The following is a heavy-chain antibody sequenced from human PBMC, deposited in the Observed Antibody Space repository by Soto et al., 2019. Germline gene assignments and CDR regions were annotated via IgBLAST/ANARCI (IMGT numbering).Heavy chain of an antibody. CDR3: ARGIAAAGTRPYYYYGMDV. V-gene: IGHV1-18*01. D-gene: IGHD6-13*01. CDR1: GYAFTSYG. Sequence: ASVKVSCKASGYAFTSYGISWVRQAPGQGLEWMGWISAYNGNTNYAQKLQGRVTMTTDTSTSTAYMELRSLRSDDTAVYYCARGIAAAGTRPYYYYGMDVWGQGTTVTVSS. J-gene: IGHJ6*02. CDR2: ISAYNGNT.